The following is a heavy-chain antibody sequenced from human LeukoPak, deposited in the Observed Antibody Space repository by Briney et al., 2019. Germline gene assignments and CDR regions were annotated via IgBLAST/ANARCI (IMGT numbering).Heavy chain of an antibody. V-gene: IGHV1-8*01. CDR1: GYTFTSYD. D-gene: IGHD1-26*01. CDR2: MNPNSGNT. Sequence: ASVKVSCKASGYTFTSYDINWVRQATGQGLEWMGWMNPNSGNTGYAQKFQGRVTMTRNTSISTAYMELSSLRSEDTAVYYCSLSGSSTVEYYFDYWGQGTLVTVSS. J-gene: IGHJ4*02. CDR3: SLSGSSTVEYYFDY.